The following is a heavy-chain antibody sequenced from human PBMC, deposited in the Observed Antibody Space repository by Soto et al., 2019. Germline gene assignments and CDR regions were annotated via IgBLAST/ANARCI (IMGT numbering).Heavy chain of an antibody. CDR3: ARDLVLGPLGAERGLFGAFDL. V-gene: IGHV3-33*01. D-gene: IGHD1-1*01. J-gene: IGHJ3*01. CDR1: GFTFSSYG. CDR2: MWYDGSNK. Sequence: QVQLVESGGGVVQPGRSLRLSCAASGFTFSSYGMHWVRQAPGKGLEWVAVMWYDGSNKYYADSVKGRFTISRDNSKNALYLQMNILRAEDRAVYFCARDLVLGPLGAERGLFGAFDLWGQGTMVTVAS.